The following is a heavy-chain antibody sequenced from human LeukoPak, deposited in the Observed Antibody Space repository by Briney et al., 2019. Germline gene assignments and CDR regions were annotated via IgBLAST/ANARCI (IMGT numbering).Heavy chain of an antibody. Sequence: PGGSLRLSCAASGFTFSSYAMSWVRQAPGKGLEWVAGISAGGGSTYYADSVKGRFTISRDNFKNTLYLQMNSLRAEDTAVYYCAGDSAGIAVPGPTWGQGTLVTVSS. D-gene: IGHD6-19*01. V-gene: IGHV3-23*01. CDR2: ISAGGGST. J-gene: IGHJ5*02. CDR1: GFTFSSYA. CDR3: AGDSAGIAVPGPT.